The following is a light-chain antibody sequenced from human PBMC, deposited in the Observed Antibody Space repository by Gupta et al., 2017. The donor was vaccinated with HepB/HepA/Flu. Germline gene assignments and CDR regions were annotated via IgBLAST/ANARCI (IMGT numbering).Light chain of an antibody. CDR2: AAS. CDR3: QQYGSTPFT. J-gene: IGKJ3*01. CDR1: QSVGSTY. V-gene: IGKV3-20*01. Sequence: EIALTQSPGTLSLSPGERATLSCRASQSVGSTYLAWYQLKPGQAPRLLIYAASSRATGIPDRFSGSGSGTDFTLTVSRLEPEDFAVYYCQQYGSTPFTFGPGTKVDIK.